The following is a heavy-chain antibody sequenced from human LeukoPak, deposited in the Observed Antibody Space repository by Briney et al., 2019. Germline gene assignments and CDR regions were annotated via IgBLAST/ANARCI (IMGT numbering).Heavy chain of an antibody. Sequence: GESLKISCKASGYSFTSYWIGWVRQMPGKGLEWMGIIDPSDSETRYTPSFQGQVTISVDKSLTTAYLQCNSLKASDTATYYCARQTAMGRSGDYWGQGTLVTVSS. CDR3: ARQTAMGRSGDY. D-gene: IGHD5-18*01. CDR1: GYSFTSYW. J-gene: IGHJ4*02. CDR2: IDPSDSET. V-gene: IGHV5-51*01.